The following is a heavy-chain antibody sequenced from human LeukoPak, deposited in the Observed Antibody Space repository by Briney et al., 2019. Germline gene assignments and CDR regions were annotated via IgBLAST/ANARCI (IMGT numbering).Heavy chain of an antibody. CDR2: NYHSGST. CDR1: GYSISSGYY. J-gene: IGHJ4*02. V-gene: IGHV4-38-2*01. CDR3: ARIITMIRGERSGYFAS. D-gene: IGHD3-10*01. Sequence: SETLSLTCAVSGYSISSGYYWGWIRQPPGKGLEWIGSNYHSGSTYYNPSLKSRVTISVDTSKNQFSLKLSSVTAADTAVYYCARIITMIRGERSGYFASWGQGTLVTVSS.